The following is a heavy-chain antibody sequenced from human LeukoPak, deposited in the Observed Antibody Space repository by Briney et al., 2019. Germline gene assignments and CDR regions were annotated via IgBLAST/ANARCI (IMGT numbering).Heavy chain of an antibody. CDR2: VSDTGRT. V-gene: IGHV4-59*01. D-gene: IGHD3-16*01. CDR3: TKDYYEPFDV. CDR1: SGFSTHYY. J-gene: IGHJ4*02. Sequence: PSETLSLTCTVSSGFSTHYYWNWIRQPPGKALEWIGCVSDTGRTTYNPSLKSRLTISVDTSKRQFSLTLTSLTAADTAVYYFTKDYYEPFDVWGQGILVTVSS.